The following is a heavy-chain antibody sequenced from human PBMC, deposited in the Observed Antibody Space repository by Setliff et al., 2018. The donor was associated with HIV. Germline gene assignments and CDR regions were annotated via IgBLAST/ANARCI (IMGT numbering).Heavy chain of an antibody. CDR2: ISGSGDSA. V-gene: IGHV3-23*01. J-gene: IGHJ3*02. D-gene: IGHD6-19*01. CDR3: VRDKWLVPDTFDI. Sequence: GGSLRLSCAVSGFNFRTYAMSWVRQAPGKGLDWVSVISGSGDSAYYADSVKGRFTISRDDSKNSLYLQMNSLRAEDMALYYCVRDKWLVPDTFDIWGQGTMVTVSS. CDR1: GFNFRTYA.